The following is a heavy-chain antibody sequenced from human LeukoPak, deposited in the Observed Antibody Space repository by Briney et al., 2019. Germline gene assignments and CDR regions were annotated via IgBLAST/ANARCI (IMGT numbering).Heavy chain of an antibody. CDR3: ARRYSSSWYFY. CDR2: IYYSGST. Sequence: SETLSLTCTVSGGSISSYYWSWIRQPPGKGLEWIGYIYYSGSTNYNPSLKSRVTISVDTSKNQFSLKLSSVTAADTAVYYCARRYSSSWYFYWGQGTLVTVSS. V-gene: IGHV4-59*12. CDR1: GGSISSYY. D-gene: IGHD6-13*01. J-gene: IGHJ4*02.